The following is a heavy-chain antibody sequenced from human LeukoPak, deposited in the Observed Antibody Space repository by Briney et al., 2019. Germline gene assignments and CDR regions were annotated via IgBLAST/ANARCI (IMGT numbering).Heavy chain of an antibody. CDR1: GYTFTGHY. CDR3: ARVSMVRGVIGIYYFDY. Sequence: ASVKISCKASGYTFTGHYMHWVRQAPGQGLEWMGWINPNSGGTSYAQNFQGRVTMTRDTSINTAYMEVSRLRSDDTAVYYCARVSMVRGVIGIYYFDYWGQGTLVTVSS. D-gene: IGHD3-10*01. V-gene: IGHV1-2*02. J-gene: IGHJ4*02. CDR2: INPNSGGT.